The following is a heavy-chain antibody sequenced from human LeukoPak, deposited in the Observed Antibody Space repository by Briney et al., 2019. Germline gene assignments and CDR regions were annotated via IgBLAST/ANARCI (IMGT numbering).Heavy chain of an antibody. CDR3: TRDPNGDYIGAFDP. V-gene: IGHV3-23*01. CDR1: GLTFSNYA. CDR2: ITGNGGSA. Sequence: GGSLRLSCAAPGLTFSNYAMTWVRQAPGKGLEWVSSITGNGGSAVYTDSVKGRFTTSRDNSKNTLYLQMNSLRAEDTALNYCTRDPNGDYIGAFDPWGQGTLVTVSS. D-gene: IGHD4-17*01. J-gene: IGHJ5*02.